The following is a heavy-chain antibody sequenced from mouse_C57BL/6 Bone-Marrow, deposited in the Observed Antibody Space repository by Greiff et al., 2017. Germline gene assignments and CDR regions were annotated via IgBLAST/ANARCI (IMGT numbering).Heavy chain of an antibody. V-gene: IGHV1-64*01. Sequence: VQLQQPGAELVKPGASVKLSCKASGYTFTSYWMHWVKQRPGQGLEWIGMIHPNSGSTNYNEKFKSKATLTVDKSSSTAYMQLSSLTSEDSAVYYCANPHYYGSSPWFAYWGQGTLVTVSA. D-gene: IGHD1-1*01. CDR1: GYTFTSYW. J-gene: IGHJ3*01. CDR3: ANPHYYGSSPWFAY. CDR2: IHPNSGST.